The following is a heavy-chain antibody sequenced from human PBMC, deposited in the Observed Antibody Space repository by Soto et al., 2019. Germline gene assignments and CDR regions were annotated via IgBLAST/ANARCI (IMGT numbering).Heavy chain of an antibody. CDR2: IIPIFGTA. Sequence: SVKVSCKASGGTFSSYAISWVRQAPGQGLEWMGGIIPIFGTANYAQKFQGRVTITADESTSTAYMELNSLRVEDTAVYYCATGSSGWARLWDYRGQGTLVTVS. CDR1: GGTFSSYA. CDR3: ATGSSGWARLWDY. J-gene: IGHJ4*02. D-gene: IGHD6-19*01. V-gene: IGHV1-69*13.